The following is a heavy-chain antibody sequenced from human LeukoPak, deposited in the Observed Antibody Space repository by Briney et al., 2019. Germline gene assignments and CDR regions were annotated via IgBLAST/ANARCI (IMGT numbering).Heavy chain of an antibody. D-gene: IGHD6-19*01. CDR2: MNPNSGNT. V-gene: IGHV1-8*01. CDR1: GCTFTSYD. J-gene: IGHJ4*02. Sequence: GASVKVSCKASGCTFTSYDINWVRQATGQGLEWMGWMNPNSGNTGYAQKFQGRVTMTRNTSISTAYMELSSLRSEDTAVYYCARGNQWLAAFDYWGQGTLVTVSS. CDR3: ARGNQWLAAFDY.